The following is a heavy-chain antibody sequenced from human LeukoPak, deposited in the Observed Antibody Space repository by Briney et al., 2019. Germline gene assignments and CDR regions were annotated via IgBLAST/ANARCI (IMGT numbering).Heavy chain of an antibody. CDR3: ARRWGGSSSWYWNWFDP. CDR1: GGTFSSYA. V-gene: IGHV1-69*13. D-gene: IGHD6-13*01. Sequence: GASVKVSCKASGGTFSSYAISWVRQAPGQGLEWMGGITPIFGTANYAQKFQGRVTITADESTSTAYMELSSLRSEDTAVYYCARRWGGSSSWYWNWFDPWGQGTLVTVSS. CDR2: ITPIFGTA. J-gene: IGHJ5*02.